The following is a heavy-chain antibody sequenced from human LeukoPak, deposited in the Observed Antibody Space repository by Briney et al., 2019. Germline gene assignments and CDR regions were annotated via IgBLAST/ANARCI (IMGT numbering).Heavy chain of an antibody. J-gene: IGHJ4*02. CDR2: ISSSSTTI. D-gene: IGHD3/OR15-3a*01. Sequence: GGSLRLSCAASGFTFSTYSMNWVRQAPGKGLEWVSYISSSSTTIYYADSVKGRFTISRDNAKNSLYLQMNSLRAEDTAVYYCARDRQGTGYYFHCWGQGTLVTVSS. CDR3: ARDRQGTGYYFHC. CDR1: GFTFSTYS. V-gene: IGHV3-48*01.